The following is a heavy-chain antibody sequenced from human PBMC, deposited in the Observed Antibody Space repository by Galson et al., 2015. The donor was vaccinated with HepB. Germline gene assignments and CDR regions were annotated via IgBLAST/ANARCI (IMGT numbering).Heavy chain of an antibody. D-gene: IGHD3-10*01. V-gene: IGHV4-4*02. CDR1: GDSLSTDRW. CDR2: AYHSGGT. CDR3: ARAKEGRGSFDY. J-gene: IGHJ4*02. Sequence: TLSLTCAVSGDSLSTDRWWSWVRQPPGEGLEWIGEAYHSGGTNDRPSLKRRVTISVDKSKNQLSLKLTSVTAADTAVYYCARAKEGRGSFDYWGQGTLVSVSS.